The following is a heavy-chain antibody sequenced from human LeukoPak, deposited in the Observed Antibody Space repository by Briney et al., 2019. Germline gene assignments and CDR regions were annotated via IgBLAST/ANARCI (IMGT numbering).Heavy chain of an antibody. Sequence: SETLSLTCGVSGYSISSGYQWAWIRQSPGKGLEWIGSIYHSGSAHYNPSLKSRVTISVETSKNQFSLNMYSVTASDTVLYYCARDPRWLTPDCTSTSCYENYFDPWGQGILVTVSS. CDR3: ARDPRWLTPDCTSTSCYENYFDP. CDR2: IYHSGSA. CDR1: GYSISSGYQ. V-gene: IGHV4-38-2*02. J-gene: IGHJ5*02. D-gene: IGHD2-2*01.